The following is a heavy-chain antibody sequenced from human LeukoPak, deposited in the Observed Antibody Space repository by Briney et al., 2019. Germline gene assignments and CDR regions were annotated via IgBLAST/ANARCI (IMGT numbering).Heavy chain of an antibody. CDR3: ARYGGSAHDY. D-gene: IGHD4-23*01. CDR1: GGSISSGDYY. V-gene: IGHV4-31*03. CDR2: IYYSGTT. Sequence: MSSQTLSLTCTVSGGSISSGDYYWSWIRQHPGKGLEWIGHIYYSGTTYYNPSLKSRVSISVDTSKNQFSLRLSSVTAADTAVYYCARYGGSAHDYWGQGTLVTVSS. J-gene: IGHJ4*02.